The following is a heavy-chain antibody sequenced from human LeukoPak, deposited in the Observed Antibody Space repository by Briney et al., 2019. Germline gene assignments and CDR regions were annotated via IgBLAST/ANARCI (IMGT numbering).Heavy chain of an antibody. J-gene: IGHJ4*02. D-gene: IGHD1-26*01. CDR2: IIPIFGTA. V-gene: IGHV1-69*13. CDR1: GGTFSSYA. CDR3: ARSGRGTYYYFDL. Sequence: GASVKVSCKASGGTFSSYAISWVRQAPGQGLEWMGGIIPIFGTANYAQKFQGRVTITADESTSTAYMEVRSLRSDDTAVYYCARSGRGTYYYFDLWGQGTLVTVSS.